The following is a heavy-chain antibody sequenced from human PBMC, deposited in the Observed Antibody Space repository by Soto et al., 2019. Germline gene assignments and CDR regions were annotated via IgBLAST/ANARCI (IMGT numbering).Heavy chain of an antibody. J-gene: IGHJ6*02. D-gene: IGHD5-18*01. CDR3: AKGWVDTDYYYGMDV. Sequence: SLRLSCAASGFTFSSYAMSWVRQAPGKGLEWVSAISGSGGSTYYADSVKGRFTISRDNSKNTLYLQMNSLRAEDTAAYYCAKGWVDTDYYYGMDVWGQGTTVTVSS. CDR1: GFTFSSYA. V-gene: IGHV3-23*01. CDR2: ISGSGGST.